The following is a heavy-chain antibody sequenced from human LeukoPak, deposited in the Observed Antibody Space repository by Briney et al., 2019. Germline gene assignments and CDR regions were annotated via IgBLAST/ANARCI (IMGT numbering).Heavy chain of an antibody. CDR3: ARLGTAIIARYFDF. CDR1: GYTFTSYW. Sequence: GGSLKISCKGSGYTFTSYWIGWVRQMPGKDLEWMGTIYPGDSDTRYSPSFQGQVSISADKSINTAYLQWSSLKASDTAIYYCARLGTAIIARYFDFWGQGTLVTVSS. J-gene: IGHJ4*02. CDR2: IYPGDSDT. D-gene: IGHD5-18*01. V-gene: IGHV5-51*01.